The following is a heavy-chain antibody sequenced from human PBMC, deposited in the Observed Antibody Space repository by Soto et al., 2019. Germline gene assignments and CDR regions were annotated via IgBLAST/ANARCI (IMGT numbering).Heavy chain of an antibody. V-gene: IGHV3-30-3*01. D-gene: IGHD2-15*01. CDR3: ARARYCSGGSCYSLIDYYYYGMDV. Sequence: QVQLVESGGGVVQPGRSLRLSCAASGFTFSSYAMHWVRQAPGKGLEWVAVISYDGSNKYYADSVKGRFTIARDNSKKPLYLQMNSLRAEDTAVYYCARARYCSGGSCYSLIDYYYYGMDVWGQGTTVTVSS. J-gene: IGHJ6*02. CDR2: ISYDGSNK. CDR1: GFTFSSYA.